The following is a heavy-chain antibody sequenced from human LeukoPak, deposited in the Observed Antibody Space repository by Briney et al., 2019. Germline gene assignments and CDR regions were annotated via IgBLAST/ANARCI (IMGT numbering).Heavy chain of an antibody. CDR3: ARDDSSRADSSGYHV. J-gene: IGHJ4*02. CDR1: DDSINSYY. CDR2: IHFRGST. Sequence: SETLSLTCTVSDDSINSYYWTWIRQSAEKGLEWIGRIHFRGSTNYNPALKSRVAISLDDSKNQFSLKLRSVTAADTAVYFCARDDSSRADSSGYHVWGRGTLVTVSS. V-gene: IGHV4-4*07. D-gene: IGHD3-22*01.